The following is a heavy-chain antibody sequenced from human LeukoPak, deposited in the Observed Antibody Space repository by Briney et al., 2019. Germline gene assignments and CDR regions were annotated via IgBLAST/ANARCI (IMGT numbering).Heavy chain of an antibody. Sequence: PSETLSLTCTVSGYSISSGYYWSWIRQPPGKGLEWIGYIYYSGSTNYNPSLKSRVTISVDTSKNQFSLKLSSVTAADTAVYYCARITVTPTYFDYWGQGTLVTVSP. J-gene: IGHJ4*02. D-gene: IGHD4-17*01. V-gene: IGHV4-61*01. CDR3: ARITVTPTYFDY. CDR2: IYYSGST. CDR1: GYSISSGYY.